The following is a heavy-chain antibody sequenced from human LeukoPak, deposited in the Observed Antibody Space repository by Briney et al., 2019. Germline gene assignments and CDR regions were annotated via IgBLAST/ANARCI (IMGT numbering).Heavy chain of an antibody. D-gene: IGHD5-18*01. Sequence: SETLSLTCAVSGGSISSSNWWSWVRQPPGKGLEWIGEIYHSGSTNYNPSLKSRVTISVDKSKNQFSLKLSSVTAADTAVYYCARARGYSYGDYYYYYGMDVWGQGTTVTVSS. CDR2: IYHSGST. J-gene: IGHJ6*02. CDR1: GGSISSSNW. CDR3: ARARGYSYGDYYYYYGMDV. V-gene: IGHV4-4*02.